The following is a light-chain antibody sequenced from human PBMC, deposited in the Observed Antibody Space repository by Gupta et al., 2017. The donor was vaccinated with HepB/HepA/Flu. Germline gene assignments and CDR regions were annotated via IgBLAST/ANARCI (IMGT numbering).Light chain of an antibody. CDR2: KTN. CDR3: VLCYDEIWV. J-gene: IGLJ3*02. Sequence: QTVVTHEPPLTVSPGGTVPLTCASSTGAVTSGHRPNWFQQKPGQAPRTLIYKTNNKHSWTPARFSGSLLGGKAALTLLVVQHEDEAEYYGVLCYDEIWVFGGGTKLTVL. CDR1: TGAVTSGHR. V-gene: IGLV7-43*01.